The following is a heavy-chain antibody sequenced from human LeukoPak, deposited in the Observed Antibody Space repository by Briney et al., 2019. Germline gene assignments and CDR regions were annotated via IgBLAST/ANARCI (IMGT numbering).Heavy chain of an antibody. D-gene: IGHD1-1*01. CDR1: GGSINNYF. Sequence: SETLSLTCTDSGGSINNYFWAWIRQPPGKGLEWIGYIHSGGNTVYNPPLKSRVTFSVDTSKNQFSLTLNSLTAADTAVYYCARIGSTIATGIIDYWGQGTLVTVSS. CDR3: ARIGSTIATGIIDY. J-gene: IGHJ4*02. CDR2: IHSGGNT. V-gene: IGHV4-59*01.